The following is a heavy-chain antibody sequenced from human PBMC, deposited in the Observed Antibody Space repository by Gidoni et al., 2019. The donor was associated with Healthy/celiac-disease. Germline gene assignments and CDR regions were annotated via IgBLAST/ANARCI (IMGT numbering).Heavy chain of an antibody. CDR1: GFTFSSYW. CDR2: IKQDGSEK. J-gene: IGHJ3*02. CDR3: ARGGSQYYDFWSGYVHRAFDI. V-gene: IGHV3-7*01. Sequence: EVQLVESGGGLVQPGGSLRLSCAASGFTFSSYWMSWVRQAPGKGLEWVANIKQDGSEKYYVDSVKGRFTISRDNAKNSLYLQMNSLRAEDTAVYYCARGGSQYYDFWSGYVHRAFDIWGQGTMVTVSS. D-gene: IGHD3-3*01.